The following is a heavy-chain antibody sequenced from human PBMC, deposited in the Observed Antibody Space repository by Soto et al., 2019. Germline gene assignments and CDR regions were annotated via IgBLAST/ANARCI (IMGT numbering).Heavy chain of an antibody. V-gene: IGHV4-30-2*01. J-gene: IGHJ6*02. CDR1: GGSISSGGYS. Sequence: QLQLQESGSGLVKTSQTLSLTCAVSGGSISSGGYSWSWIRQPPGKGLVWIGYIYHSGSTYYNPSLKSRVTISVDRSKNQFALKLSSVNAADTAVYYCARRRVFPYYYGMDVWGQGTTVTVSS. CDR2: IYHSGST. CDR3: ARRRVFPYYYGMDV. D-gene: IGHD2-21*01.